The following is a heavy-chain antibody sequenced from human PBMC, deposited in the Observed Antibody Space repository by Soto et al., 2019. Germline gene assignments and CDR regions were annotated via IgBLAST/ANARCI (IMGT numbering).Heavy chain of an antibody. Sequence: ASVKVSCKASGYTFTSYGISWVRQAPGQGVEWMGWISAYNGNTNYAQKLQGRVTMTTDTSTSTAYMELRSLRSDDTAVYYCARGSVTTFSRSYYYYGMDVWGQGTTVTSP. CDR3: ARGSVTTFSRSYYYYGMDV. V-gene: IGHV1-18*01. J-gene: IGHJ6*02. CDR2: ISAYNGNT. D-gene: IGHD4-4*01. CDR1: GYTFTSYG.